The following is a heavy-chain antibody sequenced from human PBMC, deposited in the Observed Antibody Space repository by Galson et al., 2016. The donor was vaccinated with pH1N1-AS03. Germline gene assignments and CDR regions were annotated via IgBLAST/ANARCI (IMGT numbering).Heavy chain of an antibody. Sequence: QSGAEVTKPGESLKISCKGSGHIFANYWIGWVRQTPGKGLEWMGLIYPGDSDTRYSPSFQGQVTIPADKSLSTAYLQWSSLTASDTAMYYCASSRIAAHTPSSHGIDVWGQGTPVTVAS. V-gene: IGHV5-51*01. CDR3: ASSRIAAHTPSSHGIDV. D-gene: IGHD6-6*01. CDR2: IYPGDSDT. J-gene: IGHJ6*02. CDR1: GHIFANYW.